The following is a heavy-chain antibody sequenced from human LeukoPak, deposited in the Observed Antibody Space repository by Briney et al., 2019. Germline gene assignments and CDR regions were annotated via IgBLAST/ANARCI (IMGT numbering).Heavy chain of an antibody. CDR3: AELGITMIGGV. V-gene: IGHV3-21*01. CDR2: ITSSSSYI. CDR1: GFTFSRYS. Sequence: PGGSLRLSCAASGFTFSRYSMTWVRQAPGKGLEWVSSITSSSSYIYYADSVKGRFTISRDNAKNSLYLQMNSLRAEDTAVYYCAELGITMIGGVWGKGTTVTISS. J-gene: IGHJ6*04. D-gene: IGHD3-10*02.